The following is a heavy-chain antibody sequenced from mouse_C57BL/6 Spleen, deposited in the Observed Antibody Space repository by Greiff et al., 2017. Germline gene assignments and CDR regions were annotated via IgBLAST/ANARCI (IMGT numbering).Heavy chain of an antibody. CDR1: GFTFSDYG. V-gene: IGHV5-17*01. CDR2: ISSGSSTI. D-gene: IGHD2-3*01. Sequence: EVHLVESGGGLVKPGGSLKLSCAASGFTFSDYGMHWVRQAPEKGLEWVAYISSGSSTIYYADTVKGRFTISRDKAKNTLFLQMTSLRSEDTAMYYCAIDGPWFAYWDQGTLVTVSA. CDR3: AIDGPWFAY. J-gene: IGHJ3*01.